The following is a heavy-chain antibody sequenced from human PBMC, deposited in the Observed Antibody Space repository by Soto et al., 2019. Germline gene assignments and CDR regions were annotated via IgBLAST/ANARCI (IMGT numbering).Heavy chain of an antibody. Sequence: GGSLRLSCAASGFALSRHAMHWVRQAPGKGLEWVASLSYDGDKKYYADAVKGRFTISRDTSKNTLYLQMSSLRAEDTAVYFGAREVILGPYYFDYWGQGTLVTVSS. CDR3: AREVILGPYYFDY. D-gene: IGHD7-27*01. J-gene: IGHJ4*02. CDR2: LSYDGDKK. CDR1: GFALSRHA. V-gene: IGHV3-30-3*01.